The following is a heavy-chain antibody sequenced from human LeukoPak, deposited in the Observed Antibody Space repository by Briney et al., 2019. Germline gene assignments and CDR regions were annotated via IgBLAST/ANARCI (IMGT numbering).Heavy chain of an antibody. D-gene: IGHD3-10*01. J-gene: IGHJ4*02. CDR3: ASAGMVRGGIMAPHYRF. CDR2: ISSSSSPI. CDR1: GFDFSTYS. Sequence: PGGSLRLSCVASGFDFSTYSMNWVRQAPGKGLEWVSYISSSSSPIFYADSVKGRFTISRDNAKNSLYLQMDSLRAEDTAVYYCASAGMVRGGIMAPHYRFWGQGTLVTVSS. V-gene: IGHV3-48*04.